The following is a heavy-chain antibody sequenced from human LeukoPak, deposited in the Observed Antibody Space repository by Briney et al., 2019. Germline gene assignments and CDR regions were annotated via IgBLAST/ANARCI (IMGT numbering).Heavy chain of an antibody. D-gene: IGHD1-26*01. CDR2: FSYSGST. CDR1: GASISTYY. Sequence: SETLSLTCTVSGASISTYYWSWIRQPPGKGLEWIWHFSYSGSTNYNPSLKSRVTISVDTSKNQFSLRLTSVTAADTGIYYCARLKGSIVRSTFDCWGQGTLVTVSS. V-gene: IGHV4-59*08. CDR3: ARLKGSIVRSTFDC. J-gene: IGHJ4*02.